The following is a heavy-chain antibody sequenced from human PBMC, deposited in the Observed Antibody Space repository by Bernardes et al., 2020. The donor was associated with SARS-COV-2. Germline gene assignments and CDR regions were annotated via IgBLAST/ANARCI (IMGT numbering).Heavy chain of an antibody. Sequence: GGSLRLSCAASGFTFSSYAMSWVRQAPGKGLEWVSAISVSGSGTYYADSVKGRFTISRDNSKNTLYLQMNSLRAEDTAVYYCAKTYSTSWYRHCDYWGQGTLVTVSS. D-gene: IGHD6-13*01. V-gene: IGHV3-23*01. J-gene: IGHJ4*02. CDR3: AKTYSTSWYRHCDY. CDR1: GFTFSSYA. CDR2: ISVSGSGT.